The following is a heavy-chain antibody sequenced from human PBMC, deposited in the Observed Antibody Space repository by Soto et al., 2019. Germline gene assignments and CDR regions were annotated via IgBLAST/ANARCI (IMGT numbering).Heavy chain of an antibody. D-gene: IGHD2-21*02. CDR2: VYYSGGT. J-gene: IGHJ6*02. CDR3: ARDLWGYCGTDCYPLDV. Sequence: SETLSLTCTVSGGSISSGSYYWGWIRQPPGKGLEWIGSVYYSGGTYSNPSLKSRVTISVDTSKNQFSLQLKSVTAADTALYYCARDLWGYCGTDCYPLDVWGQGTTVTVSS. CDR1: GGSISSGSYY. V-gene: IGHV4-39*02.